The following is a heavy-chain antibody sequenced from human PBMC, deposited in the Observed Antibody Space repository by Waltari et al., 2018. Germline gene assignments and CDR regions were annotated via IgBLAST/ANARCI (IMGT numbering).Heavy chain of an antibody. Sequence: EVQLVESGGGLVQPGGSLRLPWAASGFTFSSYWLGWVRRAPGKGLGWLANIKQDGNGKYYVDSVKGRFTISRDNARNSLYLQMNGLRAEDTAVYYCARAENNYYDLGTYWGQGTLVTVS. CDR2: IKQDGNGK. CDR1: GFTFSSYW. D-gene: IGHD3-22*01. J-gene: IGHJ4*02. V-gene: IGHV3-7*01. CDR3: ARAENNYYDLGTY.